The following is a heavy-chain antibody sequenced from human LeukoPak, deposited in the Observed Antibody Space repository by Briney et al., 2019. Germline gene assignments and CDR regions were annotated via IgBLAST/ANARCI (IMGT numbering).Heavy chain of an antibody. CDR3: ARAHLQGGTIDY. V-gene: IGHV3-30*19. Sequence: PGGSLRLSCAASGFTFSSYGMHWVRQAPGKGLEWVAVISYDGSNKYYADSVKGRFTISRDNSKNTLYLQMNSLRAEDTAVYYCARAHLQGGTIDYWGQGTLVTVSS. CDR1: GFTFSSYG. D-gene: IGHD2-8*01. CDR2: ISYDGSNK. J-gene: IGHJ4*02.